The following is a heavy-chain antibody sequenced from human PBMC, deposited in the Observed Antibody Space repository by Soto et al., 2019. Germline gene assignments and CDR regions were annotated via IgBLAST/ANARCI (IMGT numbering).Heavy chain of an antibody. Sequence: EVQLVETGGGLIQPGGSLRLSCAASGFTVSSHYMSWVRQAPGKGLEWVSVIYSGGNTYYADSVKGRFTISRDNSENTLYLQMNSLRAEDTAVYYCAREVVVPAAELYYYYYYGMDVWGQGTTVTVSS. CDR1: GFTVSSHY. J-gene: IGHJ6*02. D-gene: IGHD2-2*01. CDR2: IYSGGNT. CDR3: AREVVVPAAELYYYYYYGMDV. V-gene: IGHV3-53*02.